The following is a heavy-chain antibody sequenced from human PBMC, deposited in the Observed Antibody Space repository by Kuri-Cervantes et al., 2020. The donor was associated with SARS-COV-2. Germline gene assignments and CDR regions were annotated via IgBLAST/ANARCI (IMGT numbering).Heavy chain of an antibody. D-gene: IGHD6-13*01. V-gene: IGHV3-74*01. CDR3: ARDLPHSSSWYESSEDFQH. J-gene: IGHJ1*01. CDR2: INSDGSST. CDR1: GFTFSSYW. Sequence: GGSLRLSCAASGFTFSSYWMHWVRQAPGKGLVWVSRINSDGSSTSYADSVKGRFTISRDNAKNTLYLQMNSLRAEDTAVYYCARDLPHSSSWYESSEDFQHWGQGTLVTVSS.